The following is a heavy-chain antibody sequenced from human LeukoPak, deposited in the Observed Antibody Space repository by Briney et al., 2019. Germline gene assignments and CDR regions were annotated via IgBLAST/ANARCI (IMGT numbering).Heavy chain of an antibody. V-gene: IGHV3-74*01. CDR3: ARAVAGYYYGMDV. D-gene: IGHD3-9*01. J-gene: IGHJ6*02. Sequence: PGGSLRLSCAASGFTFSSYWMPWVRQAPGKGLVWVSRINSDGSTTSYADSVKGRVTISRDNAKNTLYLQMNSLRAEDTAVYYCARAVAGYYYGMDVWGQGTTVTVSS. CDR1: GFTFSSYW. CDR2: INSDGSTT.